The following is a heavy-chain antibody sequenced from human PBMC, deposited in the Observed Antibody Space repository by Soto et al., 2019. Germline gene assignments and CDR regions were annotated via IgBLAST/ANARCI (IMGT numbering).Heavy chain of an antibody. CDR3: ARGRGNTYGIDY. Sequence: QVQLQESGPGLVKPSQTLSLTCTVSGGAISSGDRYWSWIRQPPGKGLEWIGHIKYSGSTHYNPPLQSRISMSIDTSKNQFSLDVSSVTAADTAVYYCARGRGNTYGIDYWGQGTLVTVSS. CDR2: IKYSGST. CDR1: GGAISSGDRY. D-gene: IGHD5-18*01. V-gene: IGHV4-30-4*01. J-gene: IGHJ4*02.